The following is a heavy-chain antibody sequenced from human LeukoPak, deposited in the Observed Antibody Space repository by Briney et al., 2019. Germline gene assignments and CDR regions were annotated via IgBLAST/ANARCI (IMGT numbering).Heavy chain of an antibody. CDR3: ARGTVTYYYYYYMDV. CDR2: IHYTGST. J-gene: IGHJ6*03. D-gene: IGHD4-11*01. V-gene: IGHV4-59*01. Sequence: SETLSLTCTVSGGSISSYYWSWIRQSPGKGLECIGYIHYTGSTNYNPSLKSRVTISVDTSKNQFSLKLSSVTAADTAVYYCARGTVTYYYYYYMDVWGKGTTVTVSS. CDR1: GGSISSYY.